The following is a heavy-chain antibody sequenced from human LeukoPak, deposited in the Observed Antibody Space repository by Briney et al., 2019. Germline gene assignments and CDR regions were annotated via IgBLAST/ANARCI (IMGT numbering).Heavy chain of an antibody. CDR1: GYTFTSYG. CDR3: ARELTPYGSGSYAAY. D-gene: IGHD3-10*01. Sequence: ASVKVSFKASGYTFTSYGISWVRPAPGQGLGWMGWISAYNGNTNYAQKLQGKVTITTDTSTSTAYMELRSLRSDDTAVYYCARELTPYGSGSYAAYWGQRTLVTVSS. V-gene: IGHV1-18*04. J-gene: IGHJ4*02. CDR2: ISAYNGNT.